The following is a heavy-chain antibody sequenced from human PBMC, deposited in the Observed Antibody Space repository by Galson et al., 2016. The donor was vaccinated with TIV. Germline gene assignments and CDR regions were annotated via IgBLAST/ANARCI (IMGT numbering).Heavy chain of an antibody. CDR2: MNPNSGNT. V-gene: IGHV1-8*02. CDR3: ARSGDYGDY. D-gene: IGHD4-17*01. J-gene: IGHJ4*02. CDR1: GYTFTGYD. Sequence: VKVSCKASGYTFTGYDINWVRQATGQGLEWMGWMNPNSGNTGYAQKFRGRVTMTRNTSVRTAYMELSSLRSEDTAVYYCARSGDYGDYWGQGTLVTVSS.